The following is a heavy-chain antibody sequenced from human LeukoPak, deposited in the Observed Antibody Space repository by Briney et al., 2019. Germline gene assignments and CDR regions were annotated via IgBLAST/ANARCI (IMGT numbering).Heavy chain of an antibody. CDR3: ARDSFGYDYPGHYYYYMDV. D-gene: IGHD5-12*01. V-gene: IGHV1-69*13. CDR2: IIPIFGTA. CDR1: GGTFSSYA. Sequence: SVKVSCKASGGTFSSYAISWVRQAPGQGLEWMGGIIPIFGTANYAQKFQGRVTITADESTSTAHMELSSLRSEDTAVYYCARDSFGYDYPGHYYYYMDVWGKGTTVTVSS. J-gene: IGHJ6*03.